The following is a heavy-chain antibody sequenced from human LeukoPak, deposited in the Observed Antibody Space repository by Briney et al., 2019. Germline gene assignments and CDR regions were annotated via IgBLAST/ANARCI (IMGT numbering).Heavy chain of an antibody. J-gene: IGHJ4*02. V-gene: IGHV3-66*04. CDR3: AKQAYDSPRTDFDY. Sequence: GGSLRLSCAVSGFIVSSNYMTWVRQAPGKGLEWVSVIYSGGRTYYADSVKGRFTTSRDNSKNTLHLQMNSLRAEDTAIYYCAKQAYDSPRTDFDYWGQGTLVTVSS. CDR1: GFIVSSNY. D-gene: IGHD3-22*01. CDR2: IYSGGRT.